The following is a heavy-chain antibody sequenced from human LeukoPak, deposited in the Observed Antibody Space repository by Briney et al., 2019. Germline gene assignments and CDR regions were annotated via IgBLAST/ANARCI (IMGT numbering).Heavy chain of an antibody. J-gene: IGHJ4*02. CDR3: LGGAVAGN. V-gene: IGHV3-30-3*01. D-gene: IGHD6-19*01. CDR2: ISYDGSNK. CDR1: GFTFSSYA. Sequence: GRSLRLSCAASGFTFSSYAMQWVRPAPGKGLEWVAVISYDGSNKYYADSVKGRFTISRDNSKNTLYLQMNSLRAEDTAVYYCLGGAVAGNWGQGTLVTVSS.